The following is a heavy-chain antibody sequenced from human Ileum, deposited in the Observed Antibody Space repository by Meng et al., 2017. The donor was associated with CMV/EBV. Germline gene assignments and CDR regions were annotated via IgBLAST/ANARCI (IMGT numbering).Heavy chain of an antibody. CDR3: ARDRGGYFDF. V-gene: IGHV3-53*05. J-gene: IGHJ4*02. Sequence: GESLKISCAAPGFTVSTNYMSWVRQAPGKGLEWVSVIYPGGSTYYADSVKGRFTISRDNSKNTLYLQMNSLRTEDTAVYYCARDRGGYFDFWGQGTLVTVSS. D-gene: IGHD3-16*01. CDR1: GFTVSTNY. CDR2: IYPGGST.